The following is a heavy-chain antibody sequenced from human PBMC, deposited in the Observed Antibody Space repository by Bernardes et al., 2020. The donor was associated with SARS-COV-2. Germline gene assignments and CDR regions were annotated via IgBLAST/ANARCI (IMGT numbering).Heavy chain of an antibody. Sequence: GRSLRLSCAASGFTFRSYGMHWVRQAPGKGLEWVAVIWYDGRNKYYADSVKGRFTISRDNSKNTLYLQMNSLRAEDTAVYYCASTASYYYGMDVWGQGTTVTVSS. V-gene: IGHV3-33*01. CDR1: GFTFRSYG. J-gene: IGHJ6*02. CDR2: IWYDGRNK. D-gene: IGHD4-17*01. CDR3: ASTASYYYGMDV.